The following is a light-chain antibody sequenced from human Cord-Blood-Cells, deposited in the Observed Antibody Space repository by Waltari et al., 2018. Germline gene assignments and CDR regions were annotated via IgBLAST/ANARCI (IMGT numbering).Light chain of an antibody. V-gene: IGLV2-14*01. J-gene: IGLJ2*01. CDR2: DVS. CDR1: SSDVGGYNY. CDR3: SSYTSSSTLVV. Sequence: QSALTQPDSVSGSPGQSITISCTGTSSDVGGYNYVSWYQPHPGKAPKLMIYDVSNRASGVSNRFSGSKSGNTASLTISGLQAEDEADYYCSSYTSSSTLVVFGGGTKLTVL.